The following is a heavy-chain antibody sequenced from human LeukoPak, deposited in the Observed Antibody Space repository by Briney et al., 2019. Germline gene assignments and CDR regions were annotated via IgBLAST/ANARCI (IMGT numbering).Heavy chain of an antibody. CDR1: GFTFDDYA. Sequence: PGGSLRLSCAASGFTFDDYAMHWVRQAPGKGLEWVSGISWNSGSIGYADSVKGRFTIPRDNAKNSLYLQMNSLRAEDTALYYCARQGDGYNYYFDYWGQGTLVTVSS. CDR3: ARQGDGYNYYFDY. J-gene: IGHJ4*02. CDR2: ISWNSGSI. V-gene: IGHV3-9*01. D-gene: IGHD5-24*01.